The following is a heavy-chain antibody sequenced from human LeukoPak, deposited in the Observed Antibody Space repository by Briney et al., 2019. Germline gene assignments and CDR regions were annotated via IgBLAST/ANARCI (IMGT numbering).Heavy chain of an antibody. J-gene: IGHJ4*02. V-gene: IGHV3-7*04. Sequence: GGSLRLSCAASGFSFSSLWMLWVRQAPGKGLVWVASITQDGREKYYVDSVKGRFTISRDNAKNSLYLQMNSLRAEDTAVYYCATDRWGLIGGDFWGEGTLVTVSS. D-gene: IGHD3-16*01. CDR2: ITQDGREK. CDR3: ATDRWGLIGGDF. CDR1: GFSFSSLW.